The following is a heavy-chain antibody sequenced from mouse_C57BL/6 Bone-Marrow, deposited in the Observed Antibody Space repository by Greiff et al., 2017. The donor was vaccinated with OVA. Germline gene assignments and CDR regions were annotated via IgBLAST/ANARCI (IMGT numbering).Heavy chain of an antibody. CDR1: GFTFSSYA. V-gene: IGHV5-4*01. J-gene: IGHJ3*01. CDR2: ISDGGSYT. D-gene: IGHD1-1*01. CDR3: ARDRDYYGSRQAWFAY. Sequence: DVKLVESGGGLVKPGGSLKLSCAASGFTFSSYAMSWVRQTPEKRLEWVATISDGGSYTYYPDNVKGRFTISRDNAKNNLYLHMSHLKSEDTAMYYCARDRDYYGSRQAWFAYWGQGTLVTVSA.